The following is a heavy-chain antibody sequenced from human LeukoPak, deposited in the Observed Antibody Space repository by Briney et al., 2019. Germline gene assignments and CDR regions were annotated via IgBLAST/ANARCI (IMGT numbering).Heavy chain of an antibody. CDR2: INHRGGP. CDR1: GGSFSDYY. D-gene: IGHD3-9*01. J-gene: IGHJ1*01. V-gene: IGHV4-34*01. Sequence: PSETLSLTCAVYGGSFSDYYWYWIRQPPGKGLEWIGEINHRGGPNYSPSLKSRLTISVDTSKNQFSLELTSVTAADTAVYYCARGTRDIRNFDWLPAGTPLQNWGQGTLVTVSS. CDR3: ARGTRDIRNFDWLPAGTPLQN.